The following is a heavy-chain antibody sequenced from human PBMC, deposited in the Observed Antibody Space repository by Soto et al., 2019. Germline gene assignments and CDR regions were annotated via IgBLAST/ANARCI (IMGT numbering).Heavy chain of an antibody. D-gene: IGHD3-22*01. CDR2: ISYGGGTT. CDR3: AKIPGNYYDNTGNHYVS. Sequence: PGGSLRLSCAASEFTFSNYAMSWVRQAPGKGLEWVSAISYGGGTTYYADSVKGRFTISRDNSKNTLYLQMNSLRAEDTAVYYCAKIPGNYYDNTGNHYVSLGQGTLVTVSS. J-gene: IGHJ5*02. V-gene: IGHV3-23*01. CDR1: EFTFSNYA.